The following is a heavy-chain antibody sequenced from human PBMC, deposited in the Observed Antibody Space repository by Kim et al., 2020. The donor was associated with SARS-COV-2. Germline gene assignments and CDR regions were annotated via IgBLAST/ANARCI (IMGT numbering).Heavy chain of an antibody. CDR3: ARDFGSSSWYWYYGMDV. V-gene: IGHV3-11*05. D-gene: IGHD6-13*01. J-gene: IGHJ6*02. Sequence: VKGRFTISRDNAKNSLYLQMNSLRAEDTAVYYCARDFGSSSWYWYYGMDVWGQGTTVTVSS.